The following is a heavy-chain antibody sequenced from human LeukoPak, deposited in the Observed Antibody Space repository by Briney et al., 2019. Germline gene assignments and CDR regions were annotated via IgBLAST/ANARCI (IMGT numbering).Heavy chain of an antibody. CDR3: ARLGDYSYYFDY. CDR1: GYTSTGYY. Sequence: ASVKVSCKASGYTSTGYYMHWVRQAPGQGLEWMGWINPNSGGTNYAQKFQGRVTMTRDTSISTAYMELSRLRSDDTAVYYCARLGDYSYYFDYWGQGTLVTVSS. J-gene: IGHJ4*02. CDR2: INPNSGGT. D-gene: IGHD4-17*01. V-gene: IGHV1-2*02.